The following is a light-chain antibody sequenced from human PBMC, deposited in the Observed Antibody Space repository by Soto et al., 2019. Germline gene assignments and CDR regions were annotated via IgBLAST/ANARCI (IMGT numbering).Light chain of an antibody. V-gene: IGKV1-6*01. Sequence: AIHMTQSPSSLSASVGDIVTITCRASQGIRNDLGWYQQKPGKAPKLLIYAASSLQSGVPSRFSGSGSGTDFTLTITSLQPEDFATYYCQQAHSFPITFGQGTRLEIK. J-gene: IGKJ5*01. CDR2: AAS. CDR3: QQAHSFPIT. CDR1: QGIRND.